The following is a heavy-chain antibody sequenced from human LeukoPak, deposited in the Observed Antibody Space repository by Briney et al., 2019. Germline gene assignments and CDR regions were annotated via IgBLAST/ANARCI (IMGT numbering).Heavy chain of an antibody. CDR2: IYYSGST. CDR3: ARSPLQYYDFWSGYSYGMDV. V-gene: IGHV4-59*01. D-gene: IGHD3-3*01. CDR1: GGSTSSYY. J-gene: IGHJ6*02. Sequence: SETLSLTCTVSGGSTSSYYWSWIRQPPGKGLEWIGYIYYSGSTNYNPSLKSRVTISVDTSKNQFSLKLSSVTAADTAVYYCARSPLQYYDFWSGYSYGMDVWGQGTTVTVSS.